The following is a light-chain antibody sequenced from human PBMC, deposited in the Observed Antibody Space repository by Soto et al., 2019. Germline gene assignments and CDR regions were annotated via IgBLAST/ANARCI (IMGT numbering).Light chain of an antibody. CDR2: NVY. CDR3: SAYTVSRTYV. V-gene: IGLV1-44*01. CDR1: SSNIESNT. J-gene: IGLJ1*01. Sequence: QSALTQPPSASGTPGQRVTISCSGSSSNIESNTVNWYQQLPGAAPKLMIYNVYDRPSGISYRFSGSKSGNTASLTISGLQGEDEADYYCSAYTVSRTYVFGTGTKVTVL.